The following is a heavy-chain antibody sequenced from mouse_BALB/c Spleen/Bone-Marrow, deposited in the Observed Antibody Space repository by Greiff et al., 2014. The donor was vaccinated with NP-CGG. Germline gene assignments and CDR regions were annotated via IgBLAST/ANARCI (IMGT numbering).Heavy chain of an antibody. CDR1: GFTFTDYY. CDR2: IRNKAYGYTT. Sequence: DVQLQESGGGLVQPGGSLRLSCATSGFTFTDYYMNWVRQPPGKTLEWLVFIRNKAYGYTTEYSASVKGRFTISRDNSQNILYLQVNTLRAEDSATYYCARDMGGLLFDSWGQGTTLSVSS. J-gene: IGHJ2*01. D-gene: IGHD1-1*01. V-gene: IGHV7-3*02. CDR3: ARDMGGLLFDS.